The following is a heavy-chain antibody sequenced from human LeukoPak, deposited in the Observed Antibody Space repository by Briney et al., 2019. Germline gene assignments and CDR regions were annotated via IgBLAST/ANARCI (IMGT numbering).Heavy chain of an antibody. V-gene: IGHV3-7*02. D-gene: IGHD4-17*01. CDR1: EFTFSSYW. CDR3: ARASTTVPNLLDN. Sequence: GGSLRLSCAASEFTFSSYWMTWVRQAPGKGLEWVANIKQDGSEIYYMDSVKGRFTISRDNAKNTLYLQMNSLRAEDTAVYFCARASTTVPNLLDNWGQGTLVTVSS. CDR2: IKQDGSEI. J-gene: IGHJ4*02.